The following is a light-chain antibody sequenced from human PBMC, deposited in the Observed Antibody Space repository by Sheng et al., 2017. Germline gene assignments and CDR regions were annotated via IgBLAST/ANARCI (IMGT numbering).Light chain of an antibody. J-gene: IGKJ2*01. CDR1: QSVSNY. CDR3: QQYVSAPRT. Sequence: EIVLTQSPDTLSLSPGERATLSCRASQSVSNYLGWYQQKPGQAPRLLIYDASNRATGIPARFSGSGSGTDFTLTISRLEPEDVAVYYCQQYVSAPRTFGQGTKVEI. CDR2: DAS. V-gene: IGKV3-20*01.